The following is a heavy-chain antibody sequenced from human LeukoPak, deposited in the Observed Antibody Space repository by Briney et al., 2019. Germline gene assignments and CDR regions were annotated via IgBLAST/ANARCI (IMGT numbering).Heavy chain of an antibody. CDR3: AIDDHITMVRGVIISPFDY. Sequence: ASVKVSCRASGGTFSSYAISWVRQAPGQGLEWMGRIIPILGIANYAQKFQGRVTITADKSTSTAYMELSSLRSEDTAVYYCAIDDHITMVRGVIISPFDYWGQGTLVTVSS. V-gene: IGHV1-69*04. D-gene: IGHD3-10*01. J-gene: IGHJ4*02. CDR2: IIPILGIA. CDR1: GGTFSSYA.